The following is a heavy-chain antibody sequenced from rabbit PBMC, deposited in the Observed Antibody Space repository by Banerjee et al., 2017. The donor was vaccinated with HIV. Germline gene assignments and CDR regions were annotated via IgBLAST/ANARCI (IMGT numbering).Heavy chain of an antibody. Sequence: QLVESGGGLVQPGGSLKLSCKGSGLDFSSYYMSWVRQAPGKGLEWIGYIDPVFGSTYYASWVNGRFTISSDNAQNTVDLQLNSLTAADTATYFCARFNTYGYAGYDYAIDLWGQGTLVTVS. J-gene: IGHJ3*01. CDR2: IDPVFGST. CDR3: ARFNTYGYAGYDYAIDL. CDR1: GLDFSSYY. D-gene: IGHD6-1*01. V-gene: IGHV1S7*01.